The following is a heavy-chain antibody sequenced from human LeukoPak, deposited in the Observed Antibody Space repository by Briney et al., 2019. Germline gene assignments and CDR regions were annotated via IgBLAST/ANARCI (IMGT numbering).Heavy chain of an antibody. J-gene: IGHJ4*02. V-gene: IGHV1-69*05. CDR2: IIPIFGTA. Sequence: SVKVSCKASGVTFSSYAISWVRQAPGQGLEWMGRIIPIFGTANYAQKFQGRVTITTDESTSTAYMELSSLRSEDTAVYYCARGHRDGYNYEIRYWGQGTLVTVSS. CDR3: ARGHRDGYNYEIRY. D-gene: IGHD5-24*01. CDR1: GVTFSSYA.